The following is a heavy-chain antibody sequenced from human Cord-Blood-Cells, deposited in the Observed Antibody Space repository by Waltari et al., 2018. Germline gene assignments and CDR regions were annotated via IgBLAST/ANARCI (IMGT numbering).Heavy chain of an antibody. J-gene: IGHJ4*02. V-gene: IGHV4-34*01. Sequence: QVQLQQWGAGLLTPSETLSLTCAVYGGSFSSYYWSWIRQPPGKGLEWIGEINHSGSTNYNPSLKSRVTISVDTSKNQFSLKLSSVTAADTAVYYCARGNYDILTGYYSNWGQGTLVTVSS. CDR3: ARGNYDILTGYYSN. CDR1: GGSFSSYY. CDR2: INHSGST. D-gene: IGHD3-9*01.